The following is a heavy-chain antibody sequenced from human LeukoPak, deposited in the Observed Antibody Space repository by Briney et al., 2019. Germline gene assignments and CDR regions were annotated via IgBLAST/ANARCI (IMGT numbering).Heavy chain of an antibody. CDR1: GFTFSNYA. CDR2: ISGSGGST. D-gene: IGHD6-13*01. V-gene: IGHV3-23*01. Sequence: GGSLRLSCAASGFTFSNYAMSWVRQAPGKGLEWVSTISGSGGSTYYADSVKGQFTISRDNSKNTLYLQMGSLRTEDMAVYYCARAGVAAAGFAFDIWGQGTMVTVSS. CDR3: ARAGVAAAGFAFDI. J-gene: IGHJ3*02.